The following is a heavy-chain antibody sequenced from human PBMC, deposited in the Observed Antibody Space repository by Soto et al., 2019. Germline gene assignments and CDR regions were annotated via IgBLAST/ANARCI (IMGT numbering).Heavy chain of an antibody. Sequence: PVESLKISCQGSGYSFTNYWINWVRQMPGKGLEWMGKIDSSDSYTIYSPSFQGHVTFSADKSINTAYLQWSSLEASDTAIYYCARQDSGSESYYLWFDPWGPGTQVTVSS. J-gene: IGHJ5*02. CDR3: ARQDSGSESYYLWFDP. V-gene: IGHV5-10-1*01. D-gene: IGHD3-10*01. CDR1: GYSFTNYW. CDR2: IDSSDSYT.